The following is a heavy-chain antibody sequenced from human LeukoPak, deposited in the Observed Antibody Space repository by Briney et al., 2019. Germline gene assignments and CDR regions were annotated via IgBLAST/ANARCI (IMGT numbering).Heavy chain of an antibody. CDR1: GGSISSYY. J-gene: IGHJ4*02. V-gene: IGHV4-59*01. CDR2: IYYSGST. CDR3: ARAYGYSYAEPLFDY. Sequence: SETLSLTCTVSGGSISSYYWSWIRQPPGKGLDWIGYIYYSGSTYYNPSLKSRVTISVDTSKNQFSLKLSSVTAADTAVYYCARAYGYSYAEPLFDYWGQGTLVTVSS. D-gene: IGHD5-18*01.